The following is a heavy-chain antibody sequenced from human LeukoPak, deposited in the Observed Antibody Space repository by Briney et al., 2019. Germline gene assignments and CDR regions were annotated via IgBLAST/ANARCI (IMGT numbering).Heavy chain of an antibody. CDR1: GGSISSGGYY. J-gene: IGHJ5*02. CDR2: IYDSGST. V-gene: IGHV4-31*03. CDR3: ARESALGGYCSGGSCSGWFDP. Sequence: SETLSLTCTVSGGSISSGGYYWSWIRQHPGKGLEWIGYIYDSGSTYYNPSLKSRVTISVDTSKNQFSLKLSSVTAADTAVYYCARESALGGYCSGGSCSGWFDPWGQGTLVTVSS. D-gene: IGHD2-15*01.